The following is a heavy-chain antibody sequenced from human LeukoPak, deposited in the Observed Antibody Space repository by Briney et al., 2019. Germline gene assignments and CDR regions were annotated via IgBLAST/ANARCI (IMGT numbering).Heavy chain of an antibody. CDR2: INAGNGNT. V-gene: IGHV1-3*01. CDR1: GYTFTSYA. J-gene: IGHJ4*02. CDR3: ARAPRYCSSTSCYRFDY. Sequence: APVKVSCKASGYTFTSYAMHWVRQAPGQRLEWMGWINAGNGNTKYSQKFQGRVTITRDTSASTAYMELSSLRSEDTAVYYCARAPRYCSSTSCYRFDYWGQGTLVTVSS. D-gene: IGHD2-2*01.